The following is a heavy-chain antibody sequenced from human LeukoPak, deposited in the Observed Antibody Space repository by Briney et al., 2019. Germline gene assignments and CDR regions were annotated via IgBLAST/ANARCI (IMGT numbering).Heavy chain of an antibody. CDR3: ARVDNSGEGYFDC. D-gene: IGHD2-2*03. CDR2: IYSGGST. CDR1: GFTVSSSY. Sequence: GGSLRLSCAASGFTVSSSYMGWVRQAPGKGLEWISVIYSGGSTYYADSVNGRFRISGDNSKNTVYLQMNILRAEDTAMYYCARVDNSGEGYFDCWGQGTLVTVSS. J-gene: IGHJ4*02. V-gene: IGHV3-53*01.